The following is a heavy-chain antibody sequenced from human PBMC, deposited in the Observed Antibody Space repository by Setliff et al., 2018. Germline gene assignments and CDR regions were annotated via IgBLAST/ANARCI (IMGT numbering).Heavy chain of an antibody. CDR2: IQNGGNT. D-gene: IGHD2-21*02. J-gene: IGHJ2*01. CDR1: GDSISRYY. CDR3: ARGGAGCAGSDCYSPDWYFDL. Sequence: SETLSLTCTVSGDSISRYYWSWIRQPPGKGLEWIGYIQNGGNTKYNPSLNSQFTISVDTSKNQFSLKFHSVTAADTAVYYCARGGAGCAGSDCYSPDWYFDLWGRGTLVTVSS. V-gene: IGHV4-59*08.